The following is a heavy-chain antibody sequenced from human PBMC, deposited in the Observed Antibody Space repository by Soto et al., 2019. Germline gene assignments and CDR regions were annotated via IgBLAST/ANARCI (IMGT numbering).Heavy chain of an antibody. CDR1: GFTFSSYA. D-gene: IGHD6-13*01. J-gene: IGHJ6*02. V-gene: IGHV3-30-3*01. Sequence: QVHLVESGGGVVQPGRSLRLSCAASGFTFSSYAMQWVRQAPGKGLEWVAVISYDGSNKYYADSVKGRFTISRENSKNTLYLQMNSLRAEDTAVYYCARAEAQDHIAHYYYYGMDVWGPGTTVTVSS. CDR3: ARAEAQDHIAHYYYYGMDV. CDR2: ISYDGSNK.